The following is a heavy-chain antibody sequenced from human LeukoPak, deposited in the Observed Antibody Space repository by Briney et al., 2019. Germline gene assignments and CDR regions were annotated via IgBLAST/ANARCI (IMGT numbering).Heavy chain of an antibody. CDR1: GYTFTGYY. V-gene: IGHV1-2*02. J-gene: IGHJ4*02. CDR2: ISPNSGGT. CDR3: ARPLLYGADPFDY. Sequence: ASVKVSCKASGYTFTGYYMHWVRQAPGQGLEWMGWISPNSGGTNYAQKFQGRVTMTRDTSISTAYMELSRLRSDDTAVYYCARPLLYGADPFDYWGQGTLVTVSS. D-gene: IGHD4/OR15-4a*01.